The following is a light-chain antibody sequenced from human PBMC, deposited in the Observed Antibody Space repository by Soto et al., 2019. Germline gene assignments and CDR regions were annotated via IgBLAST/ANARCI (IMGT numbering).Light chain of an antibody. Sequence: EILMTQSPVTLSVSPGDRATLSCRASQGVARKLAWYQHKPGQAPRLLIYDASTRATGIPARFSGSGSGTEFTLTISSLQSDDFAVYFCQQYYDWPPAITFGQGTRLDMK. CDR1: QGVARK. J-gene: IGKJ5*01. CDR3: QQYYDWPPAIT. V-gene: IGKV3-15*01. CDR2: DAS.